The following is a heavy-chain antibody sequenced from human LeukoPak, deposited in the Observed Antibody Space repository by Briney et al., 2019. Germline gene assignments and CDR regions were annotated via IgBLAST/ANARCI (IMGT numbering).Heavy chain of an antibody. CDR1: GGSISSNSYY. CDR3: ARSSGSGESDI. V-gene: IGHV4-39*07. D-gene: IGHD3-10*01. CDR2: VYYSGTT. Sequence: PSETLSLTCSVSGGSISSNSYYWVWIRQPPGKGLEWIGSVYYSGTTYYNPSLKSRVTISVETSKNQFSLHLRSVTAADTAVYYCARSSGSGESDIWGQGTLVTVSS. J-gene: IGHJ3*02.